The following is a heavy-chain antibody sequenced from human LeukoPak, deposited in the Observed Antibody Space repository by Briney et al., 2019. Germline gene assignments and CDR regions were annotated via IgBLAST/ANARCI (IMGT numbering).Heavy chain of an antibody. CDR2: IHYGGST. CDR3: ARFTAYGVVVAASGWFDP. V-gene: IGHV4-39*07. CDR1: GDSMTSTSHF. Sequence: SETLSLTCTVSGDSMTSTSHFWDWVRQPPGKGLEWIGNIHYGGSTYYNPSLKSRVTISVDTSKNQFSLRLSSVTAADTAVYYCARFTAYGVVVAASGWFDPWGQGTLVTVSS. J-gene: IGHJ5*02. D-gene: IGHD2-15*01.